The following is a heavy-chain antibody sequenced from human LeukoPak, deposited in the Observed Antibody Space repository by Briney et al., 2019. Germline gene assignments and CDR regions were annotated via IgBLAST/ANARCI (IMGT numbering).Heavy chain of an antibody. CDR3: ARGLNPDWNSDAFDI. Sequence: SETLSLTCAVYGGSFSGYYWGWIRQPPGKGLEWIGSIYYSGSTYYNPSLKSRVTISVDTSKNQFSLKLSSVTAADTAVYYCARGLNPDWNSDAFDIWGQGTMVTVSS. D-gene: IGHD1-7*01. CDR2: IYYSGST. V-gene: IGHV4-34*01. J-gene: IGHJ3*02. CDR1: GGSFSGYY.